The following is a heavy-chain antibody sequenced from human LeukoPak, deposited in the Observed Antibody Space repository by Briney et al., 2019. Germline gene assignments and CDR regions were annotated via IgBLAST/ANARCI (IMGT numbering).Heavy chain of an antibody. Sequence: GASVKVSCKASGYTFTGYYMHWVRQAPGQGLEWMGRINPNSGGTNYAQKFQGRVTMTRDTSISTAYMELSRLRSDDTAVYYCALGGVIYFYYYYMDVWGKGTTVTVSS. CDR2: INPNSGGT. V-gene: IGHV1-2*06. D-gene: IGHD3-16*02. CDR1: GYTFTGYY. J-gene: IGHJ6*03. CDR3: ALGGVIYFYYYYMDV.